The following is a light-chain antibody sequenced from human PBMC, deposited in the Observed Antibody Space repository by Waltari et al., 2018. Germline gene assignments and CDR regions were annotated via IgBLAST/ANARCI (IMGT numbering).Light chain of an antibody. Sequence: QSVLTQPPSASGTPGQRVTISCSGSSSNIGSNTVNWYQQLPGTAPKLLIYRNNQRPSGGPDRFPGSKSGTSASLAISGLQSEDEADYYCAAWDDSLNGVFGGGTKLTVL. CDR3: AAWDDSLNGV. J-gene: IGLJ3*02. CDR1: SSNIGSNT. CDR2: RNN. V-gene: IGLV1-44*01.